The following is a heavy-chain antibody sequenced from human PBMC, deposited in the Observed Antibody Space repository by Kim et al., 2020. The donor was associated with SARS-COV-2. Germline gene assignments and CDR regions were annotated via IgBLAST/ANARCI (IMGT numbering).Heavy chain of an antibody. J-gene: IGHJ4*02. CDR3: ARIGCSGVSCYFDY. Sequence: NPSRKSRVTISVDTSKNQFSLKLSSVTAADTAVYYCARIGCSGVSCYFDYWGQGTLVTVSS. V-gene: IGHV4-59*01. D-gene: IGHD2-15*01.